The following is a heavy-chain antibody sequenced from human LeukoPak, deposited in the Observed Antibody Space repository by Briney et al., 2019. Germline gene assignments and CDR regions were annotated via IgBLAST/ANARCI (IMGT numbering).Heavy chain of an antibody. D-gene: IGHD4-17*01. CDR3: ARDRGDYCDNRPLDYYYGMDV. Sequence: GGSLRLSCAVSGFTFSSYAMHWVRQSPGKGLEWVAVISYDGSNKYDADSVKSRFTISRDKTKNMLYLQMNSLRAEDTAVYYCARDRGDYCDNRPLDYYYGMDVWGQGTTVTVSS. J-gene: IGHJ6*02. CDR2: ISYDGSNK. CDR1: GFTFSSYA. V-gene: IGHV3-30-3*01.